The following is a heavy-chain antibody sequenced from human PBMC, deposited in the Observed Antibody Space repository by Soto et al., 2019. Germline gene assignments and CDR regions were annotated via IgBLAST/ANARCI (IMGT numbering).Heavy chain of an antibody. CDR2: ITGSGDNT. J-gene: IGHJ4*02. Sequence: EVQLLESGGGLVQPGGSLRLSCAAASAFRFSSYSMSWVRQTPGKGLEWVSAITGSGDNTYYADSVKGRFTISRDNSKNSHYLQMSSLRAEDSAIYYCATMSGYLEYWGQGTVVTVSS. D-gene: IGHD3-3*01. CDR3: ATMSGYLEY. CDR1: AFRFSSYS. V-gene: IGHV3-23*01.